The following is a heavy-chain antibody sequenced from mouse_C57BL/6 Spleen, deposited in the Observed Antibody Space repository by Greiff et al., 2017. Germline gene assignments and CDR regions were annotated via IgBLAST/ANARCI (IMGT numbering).Heavy chain of an antibody. Sequence: EVQGVESGGDLVKPGGSLKLSCAASGFTFSSYGMSWVRQTPDKRLEWVATISSGGSYTYYPDSVKGRFTISRDNAKNTLYLQMSSLKSEDTAMYYCARQVITTGRGYFDVWGTGTTVTVSS. CDR3: ARQVITTGRGYFDV. V-gene: IGHV5-6*01. J-gene: IGHJ1*03. CDR2: ISSGGSYT. CDR1: GFTFSSYG. D-gene: IGHD1-1*01.